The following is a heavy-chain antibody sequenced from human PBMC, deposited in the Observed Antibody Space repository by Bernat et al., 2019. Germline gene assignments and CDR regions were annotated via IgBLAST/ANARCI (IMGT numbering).Heavy chain of an antibody. CDR2: ISSTNEI. CDR3: ARDFNWSIDY. Sequence: EVQLVESGGGLIQPGGSLTLSCEASGFTFSIYSLHWVRQAPGKGLEWLSYISSTNEIHYTDSVKGRFTISRDDARNSLSLQMNSLRTEDTAVYYCARDFNWSIDYWGQGTLVTVSS. J-gene: IGHJ4*02. V-gene: IGHV3-48*01. CDR1: GFTFSIYS. D-gene: IGHD1-1*01.